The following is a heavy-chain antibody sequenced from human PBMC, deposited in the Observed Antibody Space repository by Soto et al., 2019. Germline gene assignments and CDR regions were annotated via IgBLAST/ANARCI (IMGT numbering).Heavy chain of an antibody. J-gene: IGHJ6*02. CDR1: GDSVSSNSAA. V-gene: IGHV6-1*01. CDR2: TYYKSKWNN. D-gene: IGHD3-10*01. CDR3: TGITWFRGMDV. Sequence: QTLSLTCAISGDSVSSNSAAWSWIRQSPSRGLEWLGRTYYKSKWNNDYALSVKSRITINPDTSKNQFSLHLYSVTPEDTAVYYCTGITWFRGMDVWGQGTPVTVSS.